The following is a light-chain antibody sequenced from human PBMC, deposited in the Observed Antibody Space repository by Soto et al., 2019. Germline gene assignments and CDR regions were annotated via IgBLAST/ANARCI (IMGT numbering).Light chain of an antibody. J-gene: IGLJ2*01. Sequence: QSALTQPASVSGSPGQSIAISCTGSGSDVGASNYVSWYQQHPGTAPKLMIFEVTNRPSGVSDRFSGSKSGNTASLTISRLQPEDEADYYCSSYTTTSTPVVFGGGTKLTVL. CDR1: GSDVGASNY. CDR3: SSYTTTSTPVV. V-gene: IGLV2-14*01. CDR2: EVT.